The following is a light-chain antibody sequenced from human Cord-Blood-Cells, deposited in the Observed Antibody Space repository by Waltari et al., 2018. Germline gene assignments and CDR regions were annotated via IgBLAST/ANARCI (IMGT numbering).Light chain of an antibody. CDR3: QQYGSSFT. Sequence: EIVLTQSPGTLSLSPGARATLSCRASQSVSSSYLAWYQQKPGQAPSLLIYGASSRATGIPDRFSGSGSGTDFTLTISRLEPEDFAVYYCQQYGSSFTFGPGTKVDIK. CDR1: QSVSSSY. CDR2: GAS. V-gene: IGKV3-20*01. J-gene: IGKJ3*01.